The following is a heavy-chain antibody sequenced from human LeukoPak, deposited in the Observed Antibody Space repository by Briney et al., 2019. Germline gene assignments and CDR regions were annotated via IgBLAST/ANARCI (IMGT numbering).Heavy chain of an antibody. CDR3: ATIKRGSIFGYFVF. J-gene: IGHJ4*02. CDR1: GGSISSHY. Sequence: SETLSLTCTVSGGSISSHYWSWIRQPPGKGLEWIAYLFDSVNTKDNPSLQSRLTLSAVTSKNQSSLRLSSVTAADTAVYYCATIKRGSIFGYFVFWGQGIKVTVSS. D-gene: IGHD5-18*01. V-gene: IGHV4-59*11. CDR2: LFDSVNT.